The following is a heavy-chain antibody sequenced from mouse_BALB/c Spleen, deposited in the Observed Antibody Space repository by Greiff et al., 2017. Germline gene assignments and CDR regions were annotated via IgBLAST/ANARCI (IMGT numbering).Heavy chain of an antibody. Sequence: EVQVVESGGGLVKPGGSLKLSCAASGFTFSSYAMSWVRQTPEKRLEWVASISSGGSTYYPDSVKGRFTISRDNARNILYLQMSSLRSEDTAMYYCARGEAYYSYDESAYWGQGTLVTVSA. J-gene: IGHJ3*01. CDR1: GFTFSSYA. CDR3: ARGEAYYSYDESAY. D-gene: IGHD2-12*01. V-gene: IGHV5-6-5*01. CDR2: ISSGGST.